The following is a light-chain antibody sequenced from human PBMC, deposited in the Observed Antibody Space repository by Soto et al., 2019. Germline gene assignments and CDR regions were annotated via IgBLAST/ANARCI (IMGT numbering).Light chain of an antibody. CDR3: QQYNNWPPYT. J-gene: IGKJ2*01. V-gene: IGKV3-15*01. Sequence: EVLMTQSPATLPASPGERVILSCRASQNIGSNLAWYQQRPGQAPRLLMYGASTRATETPARFSGSGSATDFTLTISSLQYEDFAAYYCQQYNNWPPYTFGQGTKVDIK. CDR2: GAS. CDR1: QNIGSN.